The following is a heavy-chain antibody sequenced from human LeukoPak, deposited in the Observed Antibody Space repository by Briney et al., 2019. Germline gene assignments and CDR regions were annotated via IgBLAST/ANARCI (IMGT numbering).Heavy chain of an antibody. V-gene: IGHV4-38-2*02. J-gene: IGHJ3*02. Sequence: SETLSLTCTVSGYSISSGYYWGWIRQPPGKGLEWIGSIYHSGSTYYNPSLKSRVTISVDTSKNQFSLKLSSVTAADTAVYYCASPLTVTRNDAFDIWGQGTMVTVSS. CDR1: GYSISSGYY. CDR3: ASPLTVTRNDAFDI. CDR2: IYHSGST. D-gene: IGHD4-17*01.